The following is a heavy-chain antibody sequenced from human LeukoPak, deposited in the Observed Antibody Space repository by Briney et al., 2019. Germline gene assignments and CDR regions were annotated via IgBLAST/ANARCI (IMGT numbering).Heavy chain of an antibody. Sequence: ASVKVSCKASGYTFTSYYMHWVRQAPGQGLEWMGIINPSGGSTSYAQKSQGRVTMTRDTSTSTVYMELSSLRSEDTAVYYCARAPGRHDAFDIWGQGTMVTVSS. CDR3: ARAPGRHDAFDI. D-gene: IGHD1-26*01. CDR2: INPSGGST. CDR1: GYTFTSYY. J-gene: IGHJ3*02. V-gene: IGHV1-46*01.